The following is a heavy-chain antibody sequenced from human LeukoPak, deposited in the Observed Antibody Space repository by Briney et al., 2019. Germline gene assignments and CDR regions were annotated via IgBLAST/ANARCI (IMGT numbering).Heavy chain of an antibody. Sequence: SETLSLTCTVSGGSVSSGSYYWIWIRQPPGKGLEWIGEISHSGSTNYNPSLTSRVTISVDTSKNQFSLKLRSVTAADTAVYYCARGLRGHSPVDYWGQGTLVTVSS. V-gene: IGHV4-39*07. D-gene: IGHD5-18*01. J-gene: IGHJ4*02. CDR3: ARGLRGHSPVDY. CDR1: GGSVSSGSYY. CDR2: ISHSGST.